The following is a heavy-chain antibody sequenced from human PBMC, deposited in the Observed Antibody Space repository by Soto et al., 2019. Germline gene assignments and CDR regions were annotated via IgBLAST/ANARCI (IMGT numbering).Heavy chain of an antibody. D-gene: IGHD3-22*01. CDR2: IYYSGST. J-gene: IGHJ3*02. CDR1: VCSFSIFSYY. V-gene: IGHV4-61*01. Sequence: SETLSITCTVSVCSFSIFSYYWSWIRHPPGKGLEWIGYIYYSGSTNYNPSLKSRVTISVDTSKNQFSLKLSSVTAADTAVYYCARDPNYYDSDDAFDIWGQGTMVTVSS. CDR3: ARDPNYYDSDDAFDI.